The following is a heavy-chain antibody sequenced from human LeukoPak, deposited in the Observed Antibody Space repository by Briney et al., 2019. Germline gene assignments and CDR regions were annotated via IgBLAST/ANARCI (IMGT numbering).Heavy chain of an antibody. CDR1: GGSFSGYY. D-gene: IGHD2-2*01. Sequence: PSETLSPTCAVYGGSFSGYYWSWIRQPPGKGLEWIGEINHSGSTNYNPSLKSRVTISVDTSKNQFSLKLSSVTAADTAVYYCARFSSLSSTSAYFDYWGQGTLVTVSS. J-gene: IGHJ4*02. CDR3: ARFSSLSSTSAYFDY. V-gene: IGHV4-34*01. CDR2: INHSGST.